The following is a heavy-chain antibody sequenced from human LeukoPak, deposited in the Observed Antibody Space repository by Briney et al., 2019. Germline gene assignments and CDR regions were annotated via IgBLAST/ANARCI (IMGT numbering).Heavy chain of an antibody. CDR2: IYTSGST. J-gene: IGHJ3*02. V-gene: IGHV4-61*02. CDR3: ARLRESYDFWSGYQPLRAFDI. D-gene: IGHD3-3*01. CDR1: GGSISSGSYY. Sequence: PSETLSLTCTVSGGSISSGSYYWSWIRQPAGKGLEWIGRIYTSGSTNYNPSLKSRVTISVDTSKNQFSLKLSSVTAADTAVYYCARLRESYDFWSGYQPLRAFDIWGQGTMVTVSS.